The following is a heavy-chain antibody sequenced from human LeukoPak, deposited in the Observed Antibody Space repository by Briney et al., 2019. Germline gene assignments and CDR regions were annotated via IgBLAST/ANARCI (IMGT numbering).Heavy chain of an antibody. V-gene: IGHV3-30*18. CDR2: IAYDGSNK. J-gene: IGHJ4*02. Sequence: GGSLRLSCAASGFTFSSYGMHWVRQAPGKGLERVAVIAYDGSNKYYADSVKGRFTISRDNSKNTLYLQMNSLRAEDTAVYYCAKERIWGVAAAATHYWGQGTLVTVSS. D-gene: IGHD6-13*01. CDR3: AKERIWGVAAAATHY. CDR1: GFTFSSYG.